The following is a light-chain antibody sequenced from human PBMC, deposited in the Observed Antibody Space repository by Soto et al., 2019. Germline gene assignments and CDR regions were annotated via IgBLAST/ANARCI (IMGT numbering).Light chain of an antibody. CDR1: QSVDSQ. J-gene: IGKJ1*01. Sequence: ETVMTQSPATLTVSPGESATLSCRASQSVDSQLAWYQQKPGQAPRLLIYGSSTRATGIPARFSGSGSGTEFTLTISSLQSEDFAVYYCQQCNNWPRTFGQGTKVEIK. CDR2: GSS. V-gene: IGKV3D-15*01. CDR3: QQCNNWPRT.